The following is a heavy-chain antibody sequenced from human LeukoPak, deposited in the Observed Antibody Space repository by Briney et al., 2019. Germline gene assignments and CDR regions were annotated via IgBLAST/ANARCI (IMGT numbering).Heavy chain of an antibody. CDR3: AKATADYYYMDV. CDR2: ISGSGGST. J-gene: IGHJ6*03. D-gene: IGHD5-18*01. CDR1: GFIFSSYV. Sequence: PGGSLRLSCAASGFIFSSYVMNWVRQAPGKGLEWVSAISGSGGSTYYADSVKGRFTISRDNSKNTLYLQMNSLRAEDTAVYYCAKATADYYYMDVWGKGTTVTVSS. V-gene: IGHV3-23*01.